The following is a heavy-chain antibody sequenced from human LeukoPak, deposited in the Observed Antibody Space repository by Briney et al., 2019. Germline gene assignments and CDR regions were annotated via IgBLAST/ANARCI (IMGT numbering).Heavy chain of an antibody. CDR2: MKPNSGNT. D-gene: IGHD3-22*01. V-gene: IGHV1-8*01. J-gene: IGHJ4*02. CDR3: ARVATPWFYYYVSSGYYYYFDY. Sequence: ASVKVSCKASGYTFTSYEINWVRQATGQGLEWMGWMKPNSGNTGYAQKFQGRVTRTRNTSISPAYMELSSLRSEDTAVYYCARVATPWFYYYVSSGYYYYFDYWGQGTLVTVSS. CDR1: GYTFTSYE.